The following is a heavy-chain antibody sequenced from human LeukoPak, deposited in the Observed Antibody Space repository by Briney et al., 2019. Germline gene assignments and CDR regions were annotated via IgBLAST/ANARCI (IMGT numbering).Heavy chain of an antibody. CDR3: AKDQGSSGYPTKFDF. D-gene: IGHD6-19*01. CDR1: GFTFSSYA. Sequence: GGSLRLSCAASGFTFSSYAMTWVRQPPGKGLEWVSTISGTGGGIYYADFVKGRFTISRDNSKNTLHLQMNSLRAEDTAVYYCAKDQGSSGYPTKFDFWGQGTLVTVSS. V-gene: IGHV3-23*01. CDR2: ISGTGGGI. J-gene: IGHJ4*02.